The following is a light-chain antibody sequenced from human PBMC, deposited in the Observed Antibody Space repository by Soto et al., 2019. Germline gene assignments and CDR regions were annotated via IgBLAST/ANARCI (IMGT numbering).Light chain of an antibody. V-gene: IGKV3-11*01. CDR2: GAF. J-gene: IGKJ5*01. CDR3: QQRNIWPPVT. Sequence: IVLTQSPATLSLSPGERATLSCRASPSVTNCLAWYQQKPGQAPRLLIYGAFNRATGIPARFSGSGSGTDFTLTISSLEPEDFAVYYCQQRNIWPPVTFGQGTRLEIK. CDR1: PSVTNC.